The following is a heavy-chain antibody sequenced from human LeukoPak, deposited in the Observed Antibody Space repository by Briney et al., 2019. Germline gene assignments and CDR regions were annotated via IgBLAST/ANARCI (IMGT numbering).Heavy chain of an antibody. CDR3: AKDPREWRYYDSSLNALLTGQFDY. D-gene: IGHD3-22*01. J-gene: IGHJ4*02. Sequence: PGGSLRLSCAASGFTFSSYAMHWVRQAPGKGLEWVAVISYDGSNKYYADSVKGRFAISRDNSKNTLYLQMNSLRAEDTAVYYRAKDPREWRYYDSSLNALLTGQFDYWGQGTLVTVSS. CDR1: GFTFSSYA. CDR2: ISYDGSNK. V-gene: IGHV3-30*09.